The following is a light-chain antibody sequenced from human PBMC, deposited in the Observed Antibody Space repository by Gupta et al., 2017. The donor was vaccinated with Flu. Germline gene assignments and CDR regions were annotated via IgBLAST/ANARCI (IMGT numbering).Light chain of an antibody. V-gene: IGKV1-5*03. Sequence: DIQMTQSPSTLSASMGDTVIITCRASQSISSWLAWYQQKPGKAPKVLIFKASSLESGVPSRFSGSGSGTEFTLPISSLQPDDFATYYCQQYSDYPLTFGGGTNVEIK. CDR2: KAS. CDR1: QSISSW. CDR3: QQYSDYPLT. J-gene: IGKJ4*01.